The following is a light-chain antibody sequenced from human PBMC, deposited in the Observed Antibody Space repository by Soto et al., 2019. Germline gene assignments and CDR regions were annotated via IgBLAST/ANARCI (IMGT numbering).Light chain of an antibody. CDR3: AAWNDSLNGYVV. CDR2: SND. J-gene: IGLJ2*01. V-gene: IGLV1-44*01. CDR1: NSNIGSNT. Sequence: QSVLTQPPSASGTPGQRVTISCSGSNSNIGSNTVNWYQQFPGTAPKLLIYSNDQRPAGVPDRFSGSKSGTSASLAISGLQSEDEADYYCAAWNDSLNGYVVFGGGTKLTVL.